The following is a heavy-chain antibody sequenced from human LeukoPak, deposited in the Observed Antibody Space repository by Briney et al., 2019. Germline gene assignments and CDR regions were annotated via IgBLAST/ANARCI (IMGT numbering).Heavy chain of an antibody. V-gene: IGHV1-2*02. CDR1: GYTFTGYY. Sequence: GASVKVSCKASGYTFTGYYMHWVRQAPGQGLEWMGWINPSSGGTNYAQKFQDRVTMTRDTSISTAYMELSSLRSDDTAVYYCAKVAEYSRPHYFYYMDVRGKGTTVTVSS. CDR2: INPSSGGT. CDR3: AKVAEYSRPHYFYYMDV. D-gene: IGHD6-6*01. J-gene: IGHJ6*03.